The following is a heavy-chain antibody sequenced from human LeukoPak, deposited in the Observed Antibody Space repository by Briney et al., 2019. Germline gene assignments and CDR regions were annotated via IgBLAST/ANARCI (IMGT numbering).Heavy chain of an antibody. CDR2: INPNSGGT. CDR1: GYTFTGYY. Sequence: ASVKVSCKASGYTFTGYYMHWVRQAPGQGLEWMGWINPNSGGTNYAQKVHGRVTMTRDTYISTAYMALSRLRSDDTAVYYCARGVLTYYYDSSGYFAGDYWGQGTMVIVSS. D-gene: IGHD3-22*01. V-gene: IGHV1-2*02. CDR3: ARGVLTYYYDSSGYFAGDY. J-gene: IGHJ4*02.